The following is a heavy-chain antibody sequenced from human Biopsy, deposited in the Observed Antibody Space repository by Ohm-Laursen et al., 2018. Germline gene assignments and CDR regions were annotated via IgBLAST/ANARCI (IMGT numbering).Heavy chain of an antibody. J-gene: IGHJ4*02. D-gene: IGHD3-3*01. CDR3: AADADGYYTEFDY. CDR1: GYTFTSFY. Sequence: GASVKVSCKASGYTFTSFYMHWVRQAPGQGLEWVGRIVPVLGHLNYAQRFQGRVSITADKSTSYVFMELSRLTSGDTAVYYCAADADGYYTEFDYWGPGTLVTVSS. CDR2: IVPVLGHL. V-gene: IGHV1-46*01.